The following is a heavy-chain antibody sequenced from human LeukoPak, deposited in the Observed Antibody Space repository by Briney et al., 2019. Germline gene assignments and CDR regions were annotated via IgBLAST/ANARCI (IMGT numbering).Heavy chain of an antibody. J-gene: IGHJ3*02. CDR3: AKDRGNWGYAFDI. D-gene: IGHD7-27*01. V-gene: IGHV3-23*01. CDR2: ISAAGSNI. Sequence: GGSLRLSCAASGFTFSSYAMSWVRLAPGRGLEWVSSISAAGSNIKYADCVQGRFTISRDRSKNTLYLHMNSLRAEDTALYFCAKDRGNWGYAFDIWGQGTMVTVSS. CDR1: GFTFSSYA.